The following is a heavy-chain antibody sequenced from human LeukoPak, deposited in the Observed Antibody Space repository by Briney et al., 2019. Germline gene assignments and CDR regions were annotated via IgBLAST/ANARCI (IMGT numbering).Heavy chain of an antibody. V-gene: IGHV1-69*04. CDR1: GGTFSSYA. J-gene: IGHJ4*02. Sequence: ASVKVSCKASGGTFSSYAISWVRQAPGQGLEWMGRIIPIFGIANYAQKFQGRVTITADKSTSTAYMELGSLRSEDTAVYYCAREGDYDSSGYYFDYWGQGTLVTVPS. D-gene: IGHD3-22*01. CDR2: IIPIFGIA. CDR3: AREGDYDSSGYYFDY.